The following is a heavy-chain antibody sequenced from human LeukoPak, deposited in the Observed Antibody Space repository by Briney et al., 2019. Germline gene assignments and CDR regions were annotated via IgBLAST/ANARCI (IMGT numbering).Heavy chain of an antibody. CDR2: IYYSGST. V-gene: IGHV4-30-4*01. Sequence: SQTLSLTCTVSGGSISSGDYYWSWIRQPPGKGPEWIGYIYYSGSTYYNPSLKSRVTISVDTSKNQLSLKLSSVTAADTAVYYCARVLGDFSMDVWGQGTTVTASS. J-gene: IGHJ6*02. CDR1: GGSISSGDYY. CDR3: ARVLGDFSMDV. D-gene: IGHD4-17*01.